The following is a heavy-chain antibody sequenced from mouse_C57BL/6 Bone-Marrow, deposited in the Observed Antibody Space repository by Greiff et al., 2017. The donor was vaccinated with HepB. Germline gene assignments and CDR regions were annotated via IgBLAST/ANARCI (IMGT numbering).Heavy chain of an antibody. CDR3: AREGKITDWYFGV. CDR1: GYTFTSYW. D-gene: IGHD1-1*01. J-gene: IGHJ1*03. Sequence: QVQLQQPGAELVRPGSSVKLSCKASGYTFTSYWMDWVKQRPGQGLEWIGTIYPSDSETHYNQKFKDKATLTVDKSSSTAYMQLSSLTSEDSAVYDCAREGKITDWYFGVWGTGTTVTVAS. V-gene: IGHV1-61*01. CDR2: IYPSDSET.